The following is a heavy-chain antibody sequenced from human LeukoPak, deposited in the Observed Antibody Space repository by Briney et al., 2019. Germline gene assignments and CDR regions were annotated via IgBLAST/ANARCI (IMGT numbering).Heavy chain of an antibody. D-gene: IGHD2-15*01. CDR2: ISSSGSTM. Sequence: GGSLRLSCAASGFTFRSCEMNWVRQAPGKGLEWISYISSSGSTMYYADSVKGRFTISRDNAKNSLYLQLHSLRAEDTAVYYCARSPHCSSDSCYFYYFDYWGQGTLVTVSS. CDR1: GFTFRSCE. J-gene: IGHJ4*02. V-gene: IGHV3-48*03. CDR3: ARSPHCSSDSCYFYYFDY.